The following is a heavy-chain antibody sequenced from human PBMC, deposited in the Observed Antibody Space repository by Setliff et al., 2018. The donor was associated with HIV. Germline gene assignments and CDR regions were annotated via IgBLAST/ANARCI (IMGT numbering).Heavy chain of an antibody. J-gene: IGHJ6*03. CDR1: GYMFNIYY. D-gene: IGHD2-15*01. CDR2: SNPNTGGT. Sequence: GASVKVSCKTSGYMFNIYYMHWVRQVPGQGLEWMGWSNPNTGGTKYAQKFQGRVTMTMDTSTTTAYMELSGLKSDDTAVYYCARDHVVCSGGTCRSDDPYYYYYMNVWGRGTTVTVSS. V-gene: IGHV1-2*02. CDR3: ARDHVVCSGGTCRSDDPYYYYYMNV.